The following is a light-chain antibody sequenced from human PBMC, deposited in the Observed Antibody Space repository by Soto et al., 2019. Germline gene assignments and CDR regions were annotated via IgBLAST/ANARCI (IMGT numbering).Light chain of an antibody. V-gene: IGKV3-20*01. CDR2: GAS. J-gene: IGKJ5*01. CDR3: QQYGSSPIT. Sequence: EIVLTQSPGTLSLSPGERATLSCSASQSVASNFLVWYQQKPGQAPRLLIYGASSRATGIPDRFSGSGSGTDFTLTISSLDPEDFAVYYCQQYGSSPITFGQGTRLEIK. CDR1: QSVASNF.